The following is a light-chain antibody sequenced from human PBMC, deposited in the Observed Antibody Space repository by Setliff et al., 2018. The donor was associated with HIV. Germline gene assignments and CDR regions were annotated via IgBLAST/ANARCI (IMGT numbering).Light chain of an antibody. CDR1: SSDIGGHDS. CDR2: EVS. V-gene: IGLV2-14*01. J-gene: IGLJ1*01. Sequence: QSALTQPASVSGSLGQSITISCTGTSSDIGGHDSVSWYQQHPGKAPKLIISEVSNRPSGVSNRFSGSKSGNTASMTISGLQPEDEADYYCSSYSSRRPRVFGTGTKVTVL. CDR3: SSYSSRRPRV.